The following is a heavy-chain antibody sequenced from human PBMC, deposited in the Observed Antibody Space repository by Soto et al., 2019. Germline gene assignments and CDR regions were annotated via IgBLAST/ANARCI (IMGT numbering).Heavy chain of an antibody. CDR3: ARDLWDYYGSGSYLLHDAFDI. CDR1: GYTFTSYA. CDR2: INAGNGNT. J-gene: IGHJ3*02. V-gene: IGHV1-3*01. Sequence: ASVKVSCKASGYTFTSYAMHWVRQAPGQRLEWMGWINAGNGNTKYSQKFQGRVTITRDTSASTAYMELSSLRSEDTAVYYCARDLWDYYGSGSYLLHDAFDIWGQGTMVTVSS. D-gene: IGHD3-10*01.